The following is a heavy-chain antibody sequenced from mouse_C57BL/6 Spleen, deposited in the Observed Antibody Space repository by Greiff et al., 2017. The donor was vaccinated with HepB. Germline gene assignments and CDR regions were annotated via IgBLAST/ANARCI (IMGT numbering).Heavy chain of an antibody. CDR3: TTTFITTVVAHFDY. CDR2: IDPEDGDT. V-gene: IGHV14-1*01. D-gene: IGHD1-1*01. CDR1: GFNIKDYY. J-gene: IGHJ2*01. Sequence: EVQLQESGAELVRPGASVKLSCTASGFNIKDYYMHWVKQRPEQGLEWIGRIDPEDGDTEYAPKFQGKATMTADTSSNTAYLQLSSLTSEVTAVYYCTTTFITTVVAHFDYWGQGTTLTVSS.